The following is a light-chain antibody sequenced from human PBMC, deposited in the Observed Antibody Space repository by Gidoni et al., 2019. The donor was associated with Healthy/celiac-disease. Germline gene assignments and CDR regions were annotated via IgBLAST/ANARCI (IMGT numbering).Light chain of an antibody. CDR2: GAS. J-gene: IGKJ4*01. V-gene: IGKV3-15*01. Sequence: EIVMTQSPATLSVSPGERATLSCRASQSVSSNLAWYQQKPGQAPRLLIYGASTRATGIPARSSGSGSGTEFTLTISSLQSEDFAVYYCQQYNNWPLTFGGVTKVESK. CDR1: QSVSSN. CDR3: QQYNNWPLT.